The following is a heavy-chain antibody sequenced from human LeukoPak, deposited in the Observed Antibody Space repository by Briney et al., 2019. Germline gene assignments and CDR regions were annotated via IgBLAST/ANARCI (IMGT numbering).Heavy chain of an antibody. CDR1: GDSISGSNW. D-gene: IGHD6-19*01. V-gene: IGHV4-4*02. CDR2: IYHSGST. Sequence: PSGTLSLTCAVSGDSISGSNWWSWVRQPPGKGLEWIGEIYHSGSTNYNPSLKSRVTISVDKSKNQFSLKLSSVTAADTAVYYCARTQWRREYYFDYWGQGTLVTVSS. CDR3: ARTQWRREYYFDY. J-gene: IGHJ4*02.